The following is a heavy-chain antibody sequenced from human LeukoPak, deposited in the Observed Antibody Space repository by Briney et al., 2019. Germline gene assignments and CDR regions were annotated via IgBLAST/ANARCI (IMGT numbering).Heavy chain of an antibody. CDR3: ARFVWFGEFRGMDV. D-gene: IGHD3-10*01. CDR1: GFTFSSYD. V-gene: IGHV3-13*01. Sequence: GGSLSLSCAASGFTFSSYDMHWVRQATGKGLEWVSAIGTAGDTYYPGSVKGRFTISRENAKNSLYLQMNSLRAGDTAVYYWARFVWFGEFRGMDVWGQGATVTVSS. CDR2: IGTAGDT. J-gene: IGHJ6*02.